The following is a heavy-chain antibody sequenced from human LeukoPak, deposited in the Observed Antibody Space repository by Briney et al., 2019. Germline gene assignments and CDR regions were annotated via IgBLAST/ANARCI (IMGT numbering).Heavy chain of an antibody. CDR1: GGTISSRSHY. J-gene: IGHJ6*03. V-gene: IGHV4-39*07. Sequence: SETVSLTCTVSGGTISSRSHYWGWIRQPPGKGLEWIASIYYSGNSYYNPSLKSRVTISVDTSKNLLSLKLSSVTAADTAVYYCARGVRDVAAPLYFMDVWGKGTTVTVSS. D-gene: IGHD6-13*01. CDR2: IYYSGNS. CDR3: ARGVRDVAAPLYFMDV.